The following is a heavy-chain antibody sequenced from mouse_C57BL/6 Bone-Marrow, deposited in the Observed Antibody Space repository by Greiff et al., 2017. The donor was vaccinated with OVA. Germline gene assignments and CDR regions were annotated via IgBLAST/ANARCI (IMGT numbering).Heavy chain of an antibody. Sequence: QVQLQQPGAELVMPGASVKLSCKASGYTFTSYWMHWVKQRPGQGLEWIGEIDPSDSYTNYNQKFKGKSTLTVDKSSSTAYMQLSSLTSEDSAVYYCARDYDYTYYYAMDYWGQGTSVTVSS. J-gene: IGHJ4*01. CDR3: ARDYDYTYYYAMDY. CDR1: GYTFTSYW. CDR2: IDPSDSYT. V-gene: IGHV1-69*01. D-gene: IGHD2-4*01.